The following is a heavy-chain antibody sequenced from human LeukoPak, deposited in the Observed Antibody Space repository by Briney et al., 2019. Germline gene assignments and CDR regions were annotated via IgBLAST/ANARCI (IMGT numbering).Heavy chain of an antibody. V-gene: IGHV4-30-4*08. Sequence: PSQTLSLTCTVSGGSISSGDYYWSWIRHPPGKGLEWIGYIYYSGSTYYNPSLKGRVTISVDTSKNQFSLKRSSVTAADTAVYYCARVVPAATRVDWFDPWGQGTLVTVSS. CDR2: IYYSGST. D-gene: IGHD2-2*01. CDR3: ARVVPAATRVDWFDP. CDR1: GGSISSGDYY. J-gene: IGHJ5*02.